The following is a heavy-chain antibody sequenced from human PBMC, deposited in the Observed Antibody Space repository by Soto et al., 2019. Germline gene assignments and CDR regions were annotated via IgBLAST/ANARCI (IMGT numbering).Heavy chain of an antibody. D-gene: IGHD2-2*01. CDR3: ARGNSTPDYFDY. Sequence: QLQLQESGPGLVKPSETLSLTCTVSGGSISSSSYYWGWIRQPPGKGLEWIGSIYYSGNTYYNPSLKSRVTTAVDTCKNHFALKLSSVAAADTAVYCCARGNSTPDYFDYWGQGTLVTVSS. J-gene: IGHJ4*02. V-gene: IGHV4-39*02. CDR2: IYYSGNT. CDR1: GGSISSSSYY.